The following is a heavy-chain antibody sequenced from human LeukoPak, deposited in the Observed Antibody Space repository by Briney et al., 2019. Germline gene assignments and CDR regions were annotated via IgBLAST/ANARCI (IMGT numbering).Heavy chain of an antibody. D-gene: IGHD3-10*01. CDR2: INGDGSST. J-gene: IGHJ4*02. Sequence: GGSLRLSCAASGFTFSNYWMHWVRQAPGKGLVWVSRINGDGSSTGYAGSVKGRFTISRDNAKNTLYLQMDSLRAEDTAVYYCARDPYGSGRYWGQGTRVTVSS. V-gene: IGHV3-74*01. CDR3: ARDPYGSGRY. CDR1: GFTFSNYW.